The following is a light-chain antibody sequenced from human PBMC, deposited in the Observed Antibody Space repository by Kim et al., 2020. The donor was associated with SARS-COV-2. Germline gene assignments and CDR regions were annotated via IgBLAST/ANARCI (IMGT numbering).Light chain of an antibody. CDR1: QSISTY. CDR3: QQSYTIPFT. Sequence: SASVGDRVTLTCRASQSISTYLNWYQQKPGKAPKLLIYAASTFQSGVPSRFSGSGSETDFTLTISSLQPEDFASYYCQQSYTIPFTFGQGTKLEI. J-gene: IGKJ2*01. CDR2: AAS. V-gene: IGKV1-39*01.